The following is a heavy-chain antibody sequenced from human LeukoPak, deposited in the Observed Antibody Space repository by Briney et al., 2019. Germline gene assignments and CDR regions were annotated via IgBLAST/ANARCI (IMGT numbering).Heavy chain of an antibody. J-gene: IGHJ4*02. V-gene: IGHV3-20*04. Sequence: GGSLRLSCAASGFTFDYYGMSWVRQAPGKGLEWVSGINWNGGRAGHADSVKGRFTISRDNAKNSLFLQMNSLRAEDTAVYYCAKDSYSSGFEGVDYWGQGTLVTVSS. CDR3: AKDSYSSGFEGVDY. D-gene: IGHD6-19*01. CDR1: GFTFDYYG. CDR2: INWNGGRA.